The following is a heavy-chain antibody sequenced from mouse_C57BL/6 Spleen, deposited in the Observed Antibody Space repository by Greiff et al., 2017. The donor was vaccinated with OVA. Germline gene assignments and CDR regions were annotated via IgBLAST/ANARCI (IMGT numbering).Heavy chain of an antibody. CDR1: GYTFTSYW. J-gene: IGHJ1*03. Sequence: QVQLQQSGPELVKPGASVKLSCKASGYTFTSYWMDWVKQRPGQGLEWIGNIYPSDSETHYNQKFKDKATLTVDKSSSTAYMQLSSLTSEDSAVYYCARPLGGWYFDVWGTGTTVTVSS. CDR2: IYPSDSET. D-gene: IGHD4-1*01. CDR3: ARPLGGWYFDV. V-gene: IGHV1-61*01.